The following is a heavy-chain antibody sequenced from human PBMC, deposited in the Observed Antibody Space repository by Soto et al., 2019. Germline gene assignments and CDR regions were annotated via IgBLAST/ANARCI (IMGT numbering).Heavy chain of an antibody. Sequence: GGSLRLSCTASGFTFGDYAMSWVRQAPGKGLEWVGFIRSKAYGGTTEYAASVKGRFTISRDDSKSIAYLQMNSLKTEDTAVYDCTRAPAYSNYNWFDTWGQGTLVTVSS. J-gene: IGHJ5*02. CDR2: IRSKAYGGTT. V-gene: IGHV3-49*04. CDR1: GFTFGDYA. CDR3: TRAPAYSNYNWFDT. D-gene: IGHD4-4*01.